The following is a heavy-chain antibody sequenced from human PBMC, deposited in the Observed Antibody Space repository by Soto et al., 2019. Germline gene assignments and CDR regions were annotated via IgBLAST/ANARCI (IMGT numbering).Heavy chain of an antibody. CDR2: IYYSGST. V-gene: IGHV4-39*01. Sequence: SETLSLTCTVSGGSISSSSYYWGWIRQPPGKGLEWIGSIYYSGSTYYNPSLKSRVTISVDTSKNQFSLKLSSVTAADTALFFFARSVPAAIWDMAFDIWGQGTMVTVS. CDR3: ARSVPAAIWDMAFDI. CDR1: GGSISSSSYY. J-gene: IGHJ3*02. D-gene: IGHD2-2*02.